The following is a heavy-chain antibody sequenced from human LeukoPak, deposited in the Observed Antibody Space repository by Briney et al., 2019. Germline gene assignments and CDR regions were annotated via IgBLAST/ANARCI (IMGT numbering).Heavy chain of an antibody. Sequence: SETLSLTCTVSGGSISSYYWSWIRQPPGKGLEWIGYIYYSGSTNYNPSLKSRVTISVDTSKNQFSLKLSSVTAADTAVYYCARSVGATRRDAFDIWGQGTMVTVSS. CDR1: GGSISSYY. CDR3: ARSVGATRRDAFDI. CDR2: IYYSGST. V-gene: IGHV4-59*08. J-gene: IGHJ3*02. D-gene: IGHD1-26*01.